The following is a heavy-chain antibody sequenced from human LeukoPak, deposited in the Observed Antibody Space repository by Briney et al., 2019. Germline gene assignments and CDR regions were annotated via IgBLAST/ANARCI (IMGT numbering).Heavy chain of an antibody. V-gene: IGHV4-34*01. Sequence: SETLSLTCAVYGGSFSGYYWSWIRQPPGKGLEWIGEINHSGSTNYNPSLKSRVTISVDTSKNQFSLKLSSVTAADTAVYYCARGRFFYYDSSGYYRHRAFDIWGQGTMVTVSS. CDR1: GGSFSGYY. D-gene: IGHD3-22*01. J-gene: IGHJ3*02. CDR2: INHSGST. CDR3: ARGRFFYYDSSGYYRHRAFDI.